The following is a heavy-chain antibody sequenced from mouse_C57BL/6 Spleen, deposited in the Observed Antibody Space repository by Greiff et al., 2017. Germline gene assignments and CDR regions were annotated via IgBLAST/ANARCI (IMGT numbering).Heavy chain of an antibody. CDR1: GYTFTSYW. CDR3: GVTGYFDY. J-gene: IGHJ2*01. D-gene: IGHD2-1*01. Sequence: QVQLQQPGAELVKPGASVKLSCKASGYTFTSYWMNWVKQRPGQGLEWIGMIHPNSGSTNYNEKFKSKATLTVDKSSTTASMQLSSLTSEDSAVYYCGVTGYFDYWGQGTTLTVSA. V-gene: IGHV1-64*01. CDR2: IHPNSGST.